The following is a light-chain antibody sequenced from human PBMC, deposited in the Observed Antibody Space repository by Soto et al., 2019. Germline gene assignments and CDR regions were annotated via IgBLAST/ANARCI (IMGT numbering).Light chain of an antibody. V-gene: IGKV3-20*01. CDR3: QQYGSSPLT. J-gene: IGKJ4*01. CDR2: DTS. Sequence: EIVLTQSPGTLSLSPGERATLSCRASQSVSSNYLAWYQQRPGQAPRLLIYDTSSRATGLPDRFGGSGSGTDFTLTISRLEPEDFAVYYCQQYGSSPLTFGGGTKVEIE. CDR1: QSVSSNY.